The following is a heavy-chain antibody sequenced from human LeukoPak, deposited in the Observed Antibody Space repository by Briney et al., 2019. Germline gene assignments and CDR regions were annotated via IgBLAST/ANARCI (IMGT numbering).Heavy chain of an antibody. CDR1: VFISRSCC. D-gene: IGHD2/OR15-2a*01. J-gene: IGHJ6*02. CDR2: INQDASEK. V-gene: IGHV3-7*05. Sequence: PGGSLRLSRAAWVFISRSCCMSCVRQAPGKGLEWVANINQDASEKYHVVSVKGRFTISRDNAKNSLYLQMNSLRAEDTAVYYCTRVRVSSYYGMDIWGQGTTVTVSS. CDR3: TRVRVSSYYGMDI.